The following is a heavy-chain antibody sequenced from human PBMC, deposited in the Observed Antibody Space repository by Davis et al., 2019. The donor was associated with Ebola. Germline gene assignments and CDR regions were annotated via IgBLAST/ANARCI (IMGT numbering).Heavy chain of an antibody. CDR1: GGSFSGYY. J-gene: IGHJ4*02. V-gene: IGHV4-34*01. D-gene: IGHD1-26*01. CDR3: ARRGSSAGGSYGFDY. CDR2: INHSGST. Sequence: ETLSLTCAVYGGSFSGYYWSWIRQPPGKGLEWIGEINHSGSTNYNPSLKSRVTISVDTSKNQFSLKLSSVTAADTAVYYCARRGSSAGGSYGFDYWGQGTLVTVSS.